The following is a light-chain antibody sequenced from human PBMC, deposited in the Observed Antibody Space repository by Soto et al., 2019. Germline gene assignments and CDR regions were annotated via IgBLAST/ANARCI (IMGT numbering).Light chain of an antibody. V-gene: IGKV1-39*01. J-gene: IGKJ5*01. Sequence: DIQMTQSQSSLSASVGDRVTITCRASQSISSYLNWYQQKPGKAPKLLIYAASSLQSGVPSRFSGSGSGTDFTLTITSLQSDDFAVYFCQQYSDWPITFGQRTRLEIK. CDR2: AAS. CDR3: QQYSDWPIT. CDR1: QSISSY.